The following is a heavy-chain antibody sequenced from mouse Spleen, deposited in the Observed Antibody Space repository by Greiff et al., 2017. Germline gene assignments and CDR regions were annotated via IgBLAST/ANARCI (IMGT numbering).Heavy chain of an antibody. Sequence: QVQLKQPGAELVKPGASVKLSCKASGYTFTSYWMHWVKQRPGQGLEWIGRIDPGGGGTKYNEKFKSKATLTVDKSSSTAYMQLSSLTSEDSAVYYCAAGGTSFAYWGQGTLVTVSA. V-gene: IGHV1-62-3*01. D-gene: IGHD1-1*01. CDR3: AAGGTSFAY. J-gene: IGHJ3*01. CDR2: IDPGGGGT. CDR1: GYTFTSYW.